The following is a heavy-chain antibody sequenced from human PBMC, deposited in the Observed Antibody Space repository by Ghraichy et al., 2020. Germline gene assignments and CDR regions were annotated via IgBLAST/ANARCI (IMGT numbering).Heavy chain of an antibody. CDR1: GFTVSVYW. J-gene: IGHJ6*02. Sequence: GESLNISCAASGFTVSVYWMTWVRQAPGKGLEWVGSIKHDGSAKYYVDSVEGRFTISRDNAKNSLYLQMNSLRAEDTAVYYCARGSNWIDDPYYYGMDVWGQGTTVTVSS. CDR3: ARGSNWIDDPYYYGMDV. V-gene: IGHV3-7*03. D-gene: IGHD1-1*01. CDR2: IKHDGSAK.